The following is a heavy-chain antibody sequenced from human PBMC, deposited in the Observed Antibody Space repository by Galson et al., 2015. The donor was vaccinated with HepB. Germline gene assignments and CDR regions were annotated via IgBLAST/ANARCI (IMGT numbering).Heavy chain of an antibody. J-gene: IGHJ4*02. CDR3: ARDFKWNYDH. V-gene: IGHV3-30-3*01. CDR2: ISPDGNTA. Sequence: SLRLSCAASGFSFSTHNMHWVRQAPVKGLEWLAIISPDGNTAFYADSVKGRFTISRDNSKSTLFLQVDSLRPEDTAVYYCARDFKWNYDHWGQGTLVTVSS. CDR1: GFSFSTHN. D-gene: IGHD1-1*01.